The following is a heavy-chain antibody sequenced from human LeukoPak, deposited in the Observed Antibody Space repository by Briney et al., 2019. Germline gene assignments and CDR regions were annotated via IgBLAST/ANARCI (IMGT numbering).Heavy chain of an antibody. CDR3: ASSGGY. CDR2: IYTSGST. D-gene: IGHD2-15*01. J-gene: IGHJ4*02. CDR1: GGSTSSGSSY. V-gene: IGHV4-61*02. Sequence: PSQTLSLTPTVSGGSTSSGSSYWSWIRQPAGKGLEWIGRIYTSGSTNYNPSLKSRVTISVDTSKNQFSLKLSSVTAADTAVYYCASSGGYWGQGTLVTVSS.